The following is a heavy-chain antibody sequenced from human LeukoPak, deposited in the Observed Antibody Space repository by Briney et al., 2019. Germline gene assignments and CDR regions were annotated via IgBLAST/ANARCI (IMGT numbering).Heavy chain of an antibody. D-gene: IGHD3-22*01. V-gene: IGHV4-59*01. CDR3: ARARSSRYSFDY. J-gene: IGHJ4*02. CDR2: IYYSGST. Sequence: SETLSLTCTVSGDSISSYYWNWIRQPPGKGLEWIGYIYYSGSTNYNPSLKSRVTISVDTSKNQFSLKLSSVTAADTAVYYCARARSSRYSFDYWGQGTLVTVSS. CDR1: GDSISSYY.